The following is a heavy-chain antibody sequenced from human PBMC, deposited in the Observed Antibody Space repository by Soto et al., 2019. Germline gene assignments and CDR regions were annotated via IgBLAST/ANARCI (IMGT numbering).Heavy chain of an antibody. D-gene: IGHD3-10*01. J-gene: IGHJ6*02. CDR2: IRGSGGGT. V-gene: IGHV3-23*01. CDR1: GFPFSMFA. CDR3: AKASGRVHYGMHV. Sequence: EVQVLESGGGSVQPGGSLRLSCAASGFPFSMFAMNWVRQAPGKGLEWVSGIRGSGGGTYCADSVKGRFTISRDDSRNMLYLEMNTLRGEDTAVYYCAKASGRVHYGMHVWGQGTTVTVSS.